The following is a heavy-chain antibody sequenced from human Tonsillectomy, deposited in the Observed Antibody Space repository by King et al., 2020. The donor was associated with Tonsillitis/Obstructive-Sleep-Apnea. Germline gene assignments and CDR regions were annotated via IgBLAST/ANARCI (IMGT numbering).Heavy chain of an antibody. Sequence: QLQESGPGLVKPSETLSLTCTVSGGSISSSSYYWGWIRQPPGKGLEWIGSIYYSGSTYYNPSLKSRVTISVNTSKNQFSLKLSSVTAADTAVYYCARRDCSSTSCYFDNWGQGTLVTVSS. CDR3: ARRDCSSTSCYFDN. CDR2: IYYSGST. J-gene: IGHJ4*02. CDR1: GGSISSSSYY. V-gene: IGHV4-39*01. D-gene: IGHD2-2*01.